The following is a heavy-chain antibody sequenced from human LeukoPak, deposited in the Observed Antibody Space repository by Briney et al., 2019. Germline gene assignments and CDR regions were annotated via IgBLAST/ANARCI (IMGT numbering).Heavy chain of an antibody. D-gene: IGHD3-22*01. V-gene: IGHV3-15*01. CDR3: TTYRYSYDVTGYSYFDY. CDR2: IISRTSGGAT. Sequence: AQSLTLASTDYTLTFRNVCMSWVRHAAGEWREWVGPIISRTSGGATDYAAPLRGRFTISRDDSQNTLYLQMNSVKAEHTAVYYCTTYRYSYDVTGYSYFDYWGQGIPVTVSS. J-gene: IGHJ4*02. CDR1: TLTFRNVC.